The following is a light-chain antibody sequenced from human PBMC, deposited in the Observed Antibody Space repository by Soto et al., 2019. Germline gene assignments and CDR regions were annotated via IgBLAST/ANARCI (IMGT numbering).Light chain of an antibody. Sequence: EIVLTQFPTTQTFSPVDRAILSCRASQRVSTVLSCFQQKPGQPPRLLINNASNRTTSSLARFSGSGSGTDVTLSISSLEPEDFAVYYCQQRGDWPPITFGQGTRLEIK. CDR1: QRVSTV. CDR2: NAS. CDR3: QQRGDWPPIT. V-gene: IGKV3-11*01. J-gene: IGKJ5*01.